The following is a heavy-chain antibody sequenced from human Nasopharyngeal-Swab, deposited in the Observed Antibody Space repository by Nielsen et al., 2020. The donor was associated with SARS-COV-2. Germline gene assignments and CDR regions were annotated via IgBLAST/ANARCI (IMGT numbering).Heavy chain of an antibody. V-gene: IGHV4-34*01. Sequence: SETLSLTCAVYGGSISGYYWSWIRQPPGKGLEWIGEINHSGSTNYNPSLKSRVTISVDTSKNQFSLKLSSVTAADTAVYYCARGRSSGYYYGYYYGMDVWGQGTTVTVSS. D-gene: IGHD3-22*01. CDR1: GGSISGYY. J-gene: IGHJ6*02. CDR2: INHSGST. CDR3: ARGRSSGYYYGYYYGMDV.